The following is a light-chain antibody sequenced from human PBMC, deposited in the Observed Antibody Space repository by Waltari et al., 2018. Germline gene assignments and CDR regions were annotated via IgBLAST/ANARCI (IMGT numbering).Light chain of an antibody. Sequence: QSALTQPRSVSGSPGQSVTISCTGTSSDVGYYNYVSWYQQHPGKAPKLMIYDVNGRPSGVPDLFSGSKSGTTASLTISGLQAEDEADYYCCSYAGSYLRVFGGGTKLTVL. CDR1: SSDVGYYNY. CDR3: CSYAGSYLRV. V-gene: IGLV2-11*01. J-gene: IGLJ2*01. CDR2: DVN.